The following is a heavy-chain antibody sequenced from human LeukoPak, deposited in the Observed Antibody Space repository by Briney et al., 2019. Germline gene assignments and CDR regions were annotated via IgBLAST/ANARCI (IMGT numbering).Heavy chain of an antibody. CDR2: VYSSGST. CDR1: GGSINTYY. J-gene: IGHJ3*02. V-gene: IGHV4-4*07. D-gene: IGHD3-3*01. CDR3: AREGDFWSALDAFDI. Sequence: SETLSLTCIVFGGSINTYYWSWIRQPAGKGLEWIGRVYSSGSTNYNPSLESRVTISVDTSKNQFSLKLSSVTAADTAVYYCAREGDFWSALDAFDIWGQGTMVTVSS.